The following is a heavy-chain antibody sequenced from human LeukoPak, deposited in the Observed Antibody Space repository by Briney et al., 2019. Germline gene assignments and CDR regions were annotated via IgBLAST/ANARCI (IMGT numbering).Heavy chain of an antibody. CDR1: GFTFRSNW. V-gene: IGHV3-74*01. CDR3: VRGLGGN. CDR2: INSDGTII. D-gene: IGHD1-26*01. Sequence: GGSLRLSCAASGFTFRSNWMHWVRQVPGKGLVWVSRINSDGTIINYAGSVKGRFTISRDNAKNTLWLQMNSLRAEDTAVYYCVRGLGGNWGQGIPVTVSS. J-gene: IGHJ4*02.